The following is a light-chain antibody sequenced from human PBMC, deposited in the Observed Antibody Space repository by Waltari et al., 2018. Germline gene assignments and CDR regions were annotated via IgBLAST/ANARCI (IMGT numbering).Light chain of an antibody. CDR2: EVS. Sequence: QSALTQPASVSGSPGQSITLSCTGTNSDLGSYNLVSWYQQHPGKAPKFIIYEVSKRPSGVSLRFSCSKSGNTASLTISEIQAEDEADYYCCSFAVGGTFVFGTGTKVTVL. V-gene: IGLV2-23*02. CDR1: NSDLGSYNL. J-gene: IGLJ1*01. CDR3: CSFAVGGTFV.